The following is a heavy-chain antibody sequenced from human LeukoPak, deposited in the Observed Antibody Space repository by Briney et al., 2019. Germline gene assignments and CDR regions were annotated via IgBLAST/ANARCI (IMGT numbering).Heavy chain of an antibody. CDR2: IYDGGCT. CDR1: GFTVSSKC. CDR3: ARGFQDENGYKNYFDS. D-gene: IGHD5-24*01. J-gene: IGHJ4*02. V-gene: IGHV3-66*01. Sequence: PGGSLRLSCAASGFTVSSKCMHWVRQAPGKGMEWVSTIYDGGCTYYAASVRDRFSISRDNSKNSLYLQMNSPSAEDTSVYYCARGFQDENGYKNYFDSWGQGTLVTVSS.